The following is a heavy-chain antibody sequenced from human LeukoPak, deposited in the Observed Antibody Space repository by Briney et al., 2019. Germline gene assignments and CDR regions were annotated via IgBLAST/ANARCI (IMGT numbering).Heavy chain of an antibody. V-gene: IGHV3-23*01. CDR1: GFTFSRYA. CDR3: PKTEYDILTGYNFDY. Sequence: PGGSLRLSCAASGFTFSRYAMSWVRQAPGKGLEWVSAISGRGGSTYYADSVKGRFTISRDNSKNTLYLQMNSLRAEDTAVYYWPKTEYDILTGYNFDYWGQGTLVTVSS. J-gene: IGHJ4*02. CDR2: ISGRGGST. D-gene: IGHD3-9*01.